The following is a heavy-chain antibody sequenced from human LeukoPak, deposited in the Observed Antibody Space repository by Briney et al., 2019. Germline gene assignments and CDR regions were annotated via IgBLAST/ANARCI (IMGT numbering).Heavy chain of an antibody. CDR3: ARDARYGDYYFDY. V-gene: IGHV3-23*01. CDR2: ISGSGGST. D-gene: IGHD4-17*01. J-gene: IGHJ4*02. Sequence: GGSLRLSCAASGFTFSSYAMSWGRQAPGKGLEWVSAISGSGGSTYYADSVKGRFTISRDNSKNTLYLQMNSLRAEDTAVYYCARDARYGDYYFDYWGQGTLVTVSS. CDR1: GFTFSSYA.